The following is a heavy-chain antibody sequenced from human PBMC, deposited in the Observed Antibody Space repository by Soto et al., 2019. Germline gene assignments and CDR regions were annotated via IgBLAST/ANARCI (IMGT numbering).Heavy chain of an antibody. J-gene: IGHJ6*02. D-gene: IGHD6-13*01. V-gene: IGHV1-69*01. CDR2: IIPIFGTA. CDR3: ARVISSSWGAYYYYGMDV. Sequence: QVQLVQSGAEVKKPGSSVKVSCKASGGTFSSYAISWVRQAPGQGLEWMGGIIPIFGTANYAQKFQGRVTITADESTSTAYRELSSLRSEDTAVYYCARVISSSWGAYYYYGMDVWGQGTTVTVSS. CDR1: GGTFSSYA.